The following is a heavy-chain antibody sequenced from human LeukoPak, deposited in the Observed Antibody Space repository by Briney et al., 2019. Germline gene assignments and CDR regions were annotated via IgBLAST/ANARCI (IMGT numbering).Heavy chain of an antibody. CDR2: ISGSGGST. J-gene: IGHJ4*02. V-gene: IGHV3-23*01. CDR3: AKAGSIAVAGIPEDY. Sequence: GGSLRLSCAASGFTVSSNYMSWVRQAPGKGLEWVSAISGSGGSTYYADSVKGRFTISRDNSKNTLYLQMNSLRAEDTAVYYCAKAGSIAVAGIPEDYWGQGTLVTVSS. CDR1: GFTVSSNY. D-gene: IGHD6-19*01.